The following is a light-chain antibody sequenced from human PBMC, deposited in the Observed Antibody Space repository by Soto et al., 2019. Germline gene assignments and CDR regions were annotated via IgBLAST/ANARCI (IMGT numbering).Light chain of an antibody. J-gene: IGKJ4*01. CDR1: QSVGYN. V-gene: IGKV3-15*01. CDR2: GAF. CDR3: QQYKNWPPLT. Sequence: EIVMTQSPATLSLSPGETATLSCSASQSVGYNLAWYQQQTGQGPTLLIYGAFTRATRIPARFSGSGSWTEVTLTISSLQSEDFAVSYCQQYKNWPPLTFGGGTKVEIK.